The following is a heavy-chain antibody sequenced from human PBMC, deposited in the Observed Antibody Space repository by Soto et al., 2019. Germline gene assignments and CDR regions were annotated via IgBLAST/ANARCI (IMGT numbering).Heavy chain of an antibody. CDR2: INAGNGNT. J-gene: IGHJ4*02. CDR3: ARSGGSGELLTIDF. CDR1: GYTFTSYT. Sequence: GSSVKVSCEASGYTFTSYTLHWVRQAPGQRLEWMGWINAGNGNTKHSQKFQGRVTITRDTSASTAYMELSSLRSEDTAVCYCARSGGSGELLTIDFWGQGTRVTVSS. D-gene: IGHD3-10*01. V-gene: IGHV1-3*01.